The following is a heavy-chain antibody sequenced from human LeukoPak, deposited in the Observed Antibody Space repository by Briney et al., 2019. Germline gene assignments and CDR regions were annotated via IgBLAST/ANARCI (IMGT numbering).Heavy chain of an antibody. CDR1: GGSISSSSYY. V-gene: IGHV4-39*07. CDR2: IYYSGST. Sequence: SETLSLTCTVSGGSISSSSYYWGWIRQPPGKGLEWIGSIYYSGSTNYNPSLKSRVTISVDTSKNQFSLKLSSVTAADTAVYYCARGEASYYYDSSGPQDWFDPWGQGTLVTVSS. D-gene: IGHD3-22*01. CDR3: ARGEASYYYDSSGPQDWFDP. J-gene: IGHJ5*02.